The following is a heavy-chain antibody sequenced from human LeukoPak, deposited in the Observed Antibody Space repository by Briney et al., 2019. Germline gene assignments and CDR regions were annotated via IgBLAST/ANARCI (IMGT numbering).Heavy chain of an antibody. D-gene: IGHD4-17*01. J-gene: IGHJ4*02. CDR1: GYTFTSYA. CDR2: INAGNGNT. CDR3: ARPSNYGDWYYFDY. V-gene: IGHV1-3*01. Sequence: ASVKVSCKASGYTFTSYAMHWVRQAPGQRLEWMGWINAGNGNTKYSQKFQGRVTITRDTSASTAYMELSSLRSEGTAVYYCARPSNYGDWYYFDYWGQGTLVTVSS.